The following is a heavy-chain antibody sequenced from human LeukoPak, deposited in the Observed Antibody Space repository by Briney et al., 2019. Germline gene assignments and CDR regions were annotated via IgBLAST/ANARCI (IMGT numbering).Heavy chain of an antibody. J-gene: IGHJ4*02. CDR1: GFTFSSYW. CDR2: INSDGSST. Sequence: GGSLRLSCAASGFTFSSYWMHWVRQGPGEGLVWVSRINSDGSSTSYADSVKGRFTISRDNAKNTLYLQMNSLRAEDTAVYYCARGIRFLEWLLSHFDYWGQGTLVTVSS. D-gene: IGHD3-3*01. CDR3: ARGIRFLEWLLSHFDY. V-gene: IGHV3-74*01.